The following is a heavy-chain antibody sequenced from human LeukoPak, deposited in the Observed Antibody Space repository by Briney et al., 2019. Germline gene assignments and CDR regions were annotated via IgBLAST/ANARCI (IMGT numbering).Heavy chain of an antibody. V-gene: IGHV3-43*01. CDR2: ISWDGGST. D-gene: IGHD6-6*01. CDR1: GFTFDDYT. Sequence: GESLRLSCAASGFTFDDYTMHWVRQAPGKGLEWVSLISWDGGSTYYADSVKGRFTISRDNSKNSLYLQMNSLRAEDTAVYYCARDLIAARGMDVWGQGTTVTVSS. CDR3: ARDLIAARGMDV. J-gene: IGHJ6*02.